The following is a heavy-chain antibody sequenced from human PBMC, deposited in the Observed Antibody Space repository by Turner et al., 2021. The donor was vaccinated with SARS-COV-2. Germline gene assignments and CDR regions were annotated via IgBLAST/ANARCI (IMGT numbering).Heavy chain of an antibody. CDR2: IYYSGST. CDR1: GGSISSSRYY. Sequence: QLQLPESGPGLVKPSETLSLTCTVSGGSISSSRYYWGWIRQPPGKGLEWIGSIYYSGSTYYNPSIKSRVTISVDTSKNQFSLKLSAVTAADTAVYYCARDGGDPPRYFQHWGQGTLVTVSS. V-gene: IGHV4-39*02. D-gene: IGHD2-21*02. J-gene: IGHJ1*01. CDR3: ARDGGDPPRYFQH.